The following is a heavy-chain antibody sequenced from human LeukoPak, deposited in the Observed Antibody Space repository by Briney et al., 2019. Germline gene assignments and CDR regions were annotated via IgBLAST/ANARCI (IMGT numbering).Heavy chain of an antibody. CDR1: GFSVGNYD. V-gene: IGHV3-13*01. J-gene: IGHJ5*02. D-gene: IGHD4-17*01. CDR3: ARGSGYGDNKIDP. CDR2: IGTPGET. Sequence: GGSLRLSCVASGFSVGNYDMHWVRQAPGKGLEWVSSIGTPGETYYVGSVKGRFTISRDNSKNTLYLQMNSLRAEVTAVYYCARGSGYGDNKIDPWGQGTLVTVSS.